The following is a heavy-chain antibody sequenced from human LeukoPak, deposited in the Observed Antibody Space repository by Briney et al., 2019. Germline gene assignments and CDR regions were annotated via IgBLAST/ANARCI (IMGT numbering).Heavy chain of an antibody. J-gene: IGHJ6*03. V-gene: IGHV4-30-4*07. D-gene: IGHD6-13*01. Sequence: PSEILSLTCTVSGGSISSGGYYWSWIRQPPGKGLEWIGYIFYSGSAYYNPSLKSRVTLSVDTSKNQFSLKVSSVTAADTAVYYCARERPPGIAAAGYYYYMDVWGKGTTVTVSS. CDR3: ARERPPGIAAAGYYYYMDV. CDR1: GGSISSGGYY. CDR2: IFYSGSA.